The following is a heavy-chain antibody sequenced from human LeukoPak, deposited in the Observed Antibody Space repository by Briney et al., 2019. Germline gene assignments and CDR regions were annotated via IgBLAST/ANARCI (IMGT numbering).Heavy chain of an antibody. CDR1: GYTFTNYH. V-gene: IGHV1-46*01. Sequence: ASMKVSCKASGYTFTNYHMHWVRQAPGQGLEWMGTIDPSGGRTSYAQKFQGRVTLTGDTSTSTVYMELSSLRSEDTAVYYCARPAPTGVDAFDIWGQGTLVTVSS. CDR2: IDPSGGRT. CDR3: ARPAPTGVDAFDI. J-gene: IGHJ3*02. D-gene: IGHD3-10*01.